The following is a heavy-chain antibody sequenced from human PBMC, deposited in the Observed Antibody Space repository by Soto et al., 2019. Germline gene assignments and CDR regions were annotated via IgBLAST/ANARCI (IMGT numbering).Heavy chain of an antibody. CDR3: ARVENSGYDFGGMDV. CDR2: ISSSSSYI. Sequence: EVQLVESGGGPVKPGGSLRLSCAASGFTFSSYSMNWVRQAPGKGLEWVSSISSSSSYIYYADSVKGRFTISRDNAKNSLYLQMNSLRAEDTAVYYCARVENSGYDFGGMDVWGQGTTVTVSS. J-gene: IGHJ6*02. V-gene: IGHV3-21*01. CDR1: GFTFSSYS. D-gene: IGHD5-12*01.